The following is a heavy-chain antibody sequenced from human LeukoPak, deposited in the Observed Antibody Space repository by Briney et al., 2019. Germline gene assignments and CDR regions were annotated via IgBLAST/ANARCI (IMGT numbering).Heavy chain of an antibody. J-gene: IGHJ4*02. CDR2: ISASNGNT. Sequence: GASVKVSCKASGYTFTRYGISWVRQAPGQGLQWLGWISASNGNTNYAQKFRDRATMITDTSTGTAYLDVRSLTSDDTAVYYCARDHSNWNYAPDFWGQGTLVIVSS. D-gene: IGHD1-7*01. CDR3: ARDHSNWNYAPDF. CDR1: GYTFTRYG. V-gene: IGHV1-18*01.